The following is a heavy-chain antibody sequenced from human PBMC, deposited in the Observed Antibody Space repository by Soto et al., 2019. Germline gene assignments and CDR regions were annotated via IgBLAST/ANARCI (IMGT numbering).Heavy chain of an antibody. D-gene: IGHD4-17*01. CDR3: AREYGDFSYYYGMDV. CDR2: ISFDGSKK. V-gene: IGHV3-30-3*01. CDR1: GFTFSSYA. Sequence: QVQLVESGGGVVQPGRSLRLSCAASGFTFSSYAMHWVRQAPGKGLEWVAVISFDGSKKNYAESVKGRFTISRDNSKNTLYLQMNSLRVEDTAVYYCAREYGDFSYYYGMDVWGQGTTLTVSS. J-gene: IGHJ6*02.